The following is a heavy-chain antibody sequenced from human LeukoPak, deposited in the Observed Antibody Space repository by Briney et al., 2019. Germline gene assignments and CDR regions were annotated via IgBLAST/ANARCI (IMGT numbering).Heavy chain of an antibody. CDR3: TRDRGAYNLYGY. Sequence: GGSLRLSCTASGFTFGDYAMSWIRQAPGKGLEWVGFIRSKAYGETADYAASVKGRFTISRDDSKAIAYLQMNSLKTEDTAVYHCTRDRGAYNLYGYWGQGTLVTVSS. CDR1: GFTFGDYA. V-gene: IGHV3-49*03. CDR2: IRSKAYGETA. D-gene: IGHD1-1*01. J-gene: IGHJ4*02.